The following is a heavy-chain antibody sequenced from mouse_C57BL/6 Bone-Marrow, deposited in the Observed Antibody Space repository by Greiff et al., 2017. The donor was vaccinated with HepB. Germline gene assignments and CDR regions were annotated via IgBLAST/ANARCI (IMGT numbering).Heavy chain of an antibody. J-gene: IGHJ1*03. D-gene: IGHD1-1*01. CDR2: IDPSDSYT. V-gene: IGHV1-59*01. CDR3: ATRTVPWYFDV. CDR1: GYTFTSYW. Sequence: QVQLQQSGAELVRPGTSVKLSCKASGYTFTSYWMHWVKQRPGQGLEWIGVIDPSDSYTNYNQKFKGKATLTVDTSSSTAYMQLSSLTSEDSAVYYCATRTVPWYFDVWGTGTTVTVSS.